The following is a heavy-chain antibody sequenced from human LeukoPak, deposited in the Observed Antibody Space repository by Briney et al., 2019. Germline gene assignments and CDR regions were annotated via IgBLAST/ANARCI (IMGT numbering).Heavy chain of an antibody. Sequence: GESLRLSCTASGFTFDRFSMHWVRQAPGKGLQWVALITGDAGAKYYADSVRGRFTISRDNSKSSLYLQLNRVTTEDTAFYFCARGSYDSSGPNWFDPWGQGTLVTVSS. J-gene: IGHJ5*02. V-gene: IGHV3-43*02. D-gene: IGHD3-22*01. CDR2: ITGDAGAK. CDR1: GFTFDRFS. CDR3: ARGSYDSSGPNWFDP.